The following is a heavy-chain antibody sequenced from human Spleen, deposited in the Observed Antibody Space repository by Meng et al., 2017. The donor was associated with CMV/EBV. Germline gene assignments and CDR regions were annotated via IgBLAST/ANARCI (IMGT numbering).Heavy chain of an antibody. CDR2: IDWDEDE. CDR1: GFSLSSDTMG. J-gene: IGHJ4*02. D-gene: IGHD3-10*01. V-gene: IGHV2-5*02. CDR3: AHRVVREMVFDY. Sequence: QVTFRESGPHLVHPTRTLRLTCTFSGFSLSSDTMGVGWIRQPPGKVLVWRAHIDWDEDERYSPALKSRLTITKDTSKNQVVLTMTNMDPVDTATYYCAHRVVREMVFDYWGQGTLVTVSS.